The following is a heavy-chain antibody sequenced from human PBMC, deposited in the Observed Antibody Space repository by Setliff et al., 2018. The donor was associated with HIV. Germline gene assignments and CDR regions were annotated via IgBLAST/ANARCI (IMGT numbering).Heavy chain of an antibody. J-gene: IGHJ5*02. CDR1: GYTFTSYD. CDR3: ARGKNIVVVPAAPNWFDP. V-gene: IGHV1-8*02. CDR2: MNPNSGNT. D-gene: IGHD2-2*01. Sequence: ASVKVSCKASGYTFTSYDINWVRQATGQGLEWMGWMNPNSGNTGYAQKFQGRVTMTRNTSINTAYMELSSLRSQDTAVYYCARGKNIVVVPAAPNWFDPCGQGTLVTVSS.